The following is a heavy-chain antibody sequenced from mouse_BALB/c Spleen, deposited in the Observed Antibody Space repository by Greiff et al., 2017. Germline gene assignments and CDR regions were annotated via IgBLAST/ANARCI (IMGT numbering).Heavy chain of an antibody. D-gene: IGHD1-1*01. CDR3: ARKGDYGSSAWFAY. J-gene: IGHJ3*01. CDR1: GFTFSSFG. V-gene: IGHV5-17*02. CDR2: ISSGSSTI. Sequence: DVKLVESGGGLVQPGGSRKLSCAASGFTFSSFGMHWVRQAPEKGLEWVAYISSGSSTIYYADTVKGRFTISRDNPKNTLFLQMTSLRSEDTAMYYCARKGDYGSSAWFAYWGQGTLVTVSA.